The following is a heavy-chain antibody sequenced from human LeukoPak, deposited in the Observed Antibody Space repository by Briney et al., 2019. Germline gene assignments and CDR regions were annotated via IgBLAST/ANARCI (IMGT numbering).Heavy chain of an antibody. D-gene: IGHD1-26*01. V-gene: IGHV1-2*02. CDR2: INPNSGGT. J-gene: IGHJ4*02. Sequence: ASVKVSCKASGYTFTGYYMHWVRQAPGQGPEWMGWINPNSGGTNYAQKFQGRVTMTRDTSISTAYMEVSRLRSDDTAVFYCARDLAMYSPDLDYWGQGTLVTVSS. CDR3: ARDLAMYSPDLDY. CDR1: GYTFTGYY.